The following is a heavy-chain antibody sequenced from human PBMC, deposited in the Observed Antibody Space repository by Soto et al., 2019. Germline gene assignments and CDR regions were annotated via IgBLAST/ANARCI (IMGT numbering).Heavy chain of an antibody. V-gene: IGHV4-31*02. Sequence: PSETLSLTCAVPCGSITGGGFYWHWVRQRPGAGLEWIGDIYHSGSIDYNPSLKSRVTISVDTSKNQFSLKLDSVTAADTAVYYCAREVSGIQAFDYWGQGTLVTVSS. CDR2: IYHSGSI. CDR1: CGSITGGGFY. J-gene: IGHJ4*02. CDR3: AREVSGIQAFDY. D-gene: IGHD1-20*01.